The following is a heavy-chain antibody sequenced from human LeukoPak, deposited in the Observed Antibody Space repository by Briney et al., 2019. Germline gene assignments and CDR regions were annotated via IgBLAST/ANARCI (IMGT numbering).Heavy chain of an antibody. D-gene: IGHD6-13*01. CDR2: IYYSGST. J-gene: IGHJ4*02. CDR3: ARRSSSWYSKIDS. CDR1: GGSISSSSYY. Sequence: SETLSLTCTVSGGSISSSSYYWGWIRQPPGKGLEWIGSIYYSGSTYYNPSLKSRVTISEDTSKNQFSLKLSSVTAADTAVYYCARRSSSWYSKIDSWGQGTLVTVSS. V-gene: IGHV4-39*01.